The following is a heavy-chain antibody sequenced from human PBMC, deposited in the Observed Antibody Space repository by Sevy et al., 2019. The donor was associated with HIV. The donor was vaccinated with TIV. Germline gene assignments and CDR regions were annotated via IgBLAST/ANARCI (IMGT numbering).Heavy chain of an antibody. Sequence: GGSLRLSCAASGFSFSNYGLHWVRQAPGKGLEWVGRIKSKTDGGTGDYAAPVKGRFSISRDDSKNTLYLQMNSLKTEDTAVYYCTTGDPYNRYGYMRPYFFDYWGQGTLVTVSS. CDR2: IKSKTDGGTG. V-gene: IGHV3-15*01. CDR1: GFSFSNYG. CDR3: TTGDPYNRYGYMRPYFFDY. D-gene: IGHD5-18*01. J-gene: IGHJ4*02.